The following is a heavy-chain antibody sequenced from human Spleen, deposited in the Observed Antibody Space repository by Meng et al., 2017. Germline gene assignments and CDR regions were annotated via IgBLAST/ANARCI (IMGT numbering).Heavy chain of an antibody. J-gene: IGHJ4*02. D-gene: IGHD4-11*01. Sequence: QVQIPQWGTGLLKPSEPLSLTCVVSGGSFSDYYWSWIRQPPGKGLEWIGEINHSGSTNYNPSLESRATISVDTSQNNLSLKLSSVTAADSAVYYCARGPTTMAHDFDYWGQGTLVTVSS. V-gene: IGHV4-34*01. CDR2: INHSGST. CDR1: GGSFSDYY. CDR3: ARGPTTMAHDFDY.